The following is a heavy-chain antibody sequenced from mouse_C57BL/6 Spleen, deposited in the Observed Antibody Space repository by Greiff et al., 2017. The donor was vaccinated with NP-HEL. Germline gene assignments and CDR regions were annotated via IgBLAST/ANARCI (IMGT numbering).Heavy chain of an antibody. J-gene: IGHJ4*01. CDR3: ANLPYGYDGKDAMDY. D-gene: IGHD2-2*01. CDR1: GFTFSDYG. V-gene: IGHV5-17*01. CDR2: ISSGSSTI. Sequence: EVQGVESGGGLVKPGGSLKLSCAASGFTFSDYGMHWVRQAPEKGLEWVAYISSGSSTIYYADTVKGRFTISRDNAKNTLFLQMTSLRSEDTAMYYCANLPYGYDGKDAMDYWGQGTSVTVSS.